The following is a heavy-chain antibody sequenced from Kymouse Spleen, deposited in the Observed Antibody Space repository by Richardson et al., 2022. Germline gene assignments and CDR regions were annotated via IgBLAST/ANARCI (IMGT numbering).Heavy chain of an antibody. CDR2: IWYDGSNK. Sequence: QVQLVESGGGVVQPGRSLRLSCAASGFTFSSYGMHWVRQAPGKGLEWVAVIWYDGSNKYYADSVKGRFTISRDNSKNTLYLQMNSLRAEDTAVYYCARERGAMVRGVMNWFDPWGQGTLVTVSS. CDR3: ARERGAMVRGVMNWFDP. D-gene: IGHD3-10*01. CDR1: GFTFSSYG. V-gene: IGHV3-33*01. J-gene: IGHJ5*02.